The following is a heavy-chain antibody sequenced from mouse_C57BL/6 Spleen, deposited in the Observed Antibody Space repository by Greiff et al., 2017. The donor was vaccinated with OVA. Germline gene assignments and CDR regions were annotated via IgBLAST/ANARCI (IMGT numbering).Heavy chain of an antibody. CDR3: ARRLANWDVHFDY. J-gene: IGHJ2*01. V-gene: IGHV1-55*01. Sequence: QVQLQQPGAELVKPGASVKMSCKASGYTFTSYWITWVKQRPGQGLEWIGDIYPGSGSTNYNEKFKSKATLTVDTSSSTAYMQLSSLTSEDSAVYYCARRLANWDVHFDYWGQGTTLTVSS. CDR2: IYPGSGST. CDR1: GYTFTSYW. D-gene: IGHD4-1*01.